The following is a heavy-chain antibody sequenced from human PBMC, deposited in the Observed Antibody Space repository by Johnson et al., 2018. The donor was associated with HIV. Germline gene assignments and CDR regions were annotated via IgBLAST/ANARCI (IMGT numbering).Heavy chain of an antibody. D-gene: IGHD4-23*01. CDR1: GFTFSDYE. CDR3: ARGEDYGGNFGALDI. CDR2: ISSSGYTI. V-gene: IGHV3-48*03. J-gene: IGHJ3*02. Sequence: VQLVESGGGVVQPGGSLRLSCAASGFTFSDYELNWVRQAPGKGLQWVSYISSSGYTIYYADSVKGRFTISRDNAKNSLFLQMNSLRDEDTAVYYCARGEDYGGNFGALDIWGQGTMVTVSS.